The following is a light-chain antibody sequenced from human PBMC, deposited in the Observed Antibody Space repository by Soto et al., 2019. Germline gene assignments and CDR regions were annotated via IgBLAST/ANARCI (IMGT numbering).Light chain of an antibody. CDR1: QSLTSN. V-gene: IGKV3-15*01. J-gene: IGKJ4*01. CDR2: DTS. Sequence: EIILTQSPATLYVSPGERATLSCRASQSLTSNLAWYQQRPGPAPRPLLYDTSTSATDIPARFSGSGSGTEFTRTIASLKSEDFAVYNCQQYNHWPRMLSFGGGTRV. CDR3: QQYNHWPRMLS.